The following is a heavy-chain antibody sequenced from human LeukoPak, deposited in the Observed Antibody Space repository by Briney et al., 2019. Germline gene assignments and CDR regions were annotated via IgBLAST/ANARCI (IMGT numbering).Heavy chain of an antibody. J-gene: IGHJ4*02. CDR2: IWFDGSNK. D-gene: IGHD4-23*01. CDR3: SRDYGGNLFYFDY. V-gene: IGHV3-33*01. Sequence: PGRSLRLSCAASGFTFRNYDMSWVRQAPGKGLEWVAVIWFDGSNKYYADSVKGRFTISRDNSKNTLYLQMNILRAEDTAVCYCSRDYGGNLFYFDYWGQGTLVTVSS. CDR1: GFTFRNYD.